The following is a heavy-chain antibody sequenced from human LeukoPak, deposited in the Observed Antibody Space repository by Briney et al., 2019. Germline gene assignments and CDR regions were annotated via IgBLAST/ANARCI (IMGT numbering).Heavy chain of an antibody. CDR3: ARAAGEEWELLFPNWFDP. CDR1: GGSISSYY. V-gene: IGHV4-59*01. CDR2: IYYSGST. D-gene: IGHD1-26*01. J-gene: IGHJ5*02. Sequence: SETLSLTCTVSGGSISSYYWSWTRQPPGKGLEWIGYIYYSGSTNYNPSLKSRVTISVDTSKNQFSLKLSSVTAADTAVYYCARAAGEEWELLFPNWFDPWGQGTLVTVSS.